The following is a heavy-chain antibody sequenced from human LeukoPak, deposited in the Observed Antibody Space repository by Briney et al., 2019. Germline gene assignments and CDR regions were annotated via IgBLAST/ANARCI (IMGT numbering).Heavy chain of an antibody. CDR3: ARVAGGDWYYFDF. V-gene: IGHV1-2*02. D-gene: IGHD2-21*02. CDR2: INLYSGGT. CDR1: GYNFTVYY. Sequence: ASVKVSSKAYGYNFTVYYMHWVRQAPGQGVEWMGWINLYSGGTHYAQKFQGRVTMTMDTSINAAYMELSRLGSDDTAVYYCARVAGGDWYYFDFWGQGSLVTVSS. J-gene: IGHJ4*02.